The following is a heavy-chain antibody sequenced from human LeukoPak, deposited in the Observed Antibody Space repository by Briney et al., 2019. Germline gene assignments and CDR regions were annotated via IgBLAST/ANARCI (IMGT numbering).Heavy chain of an antibody. CDR1: GYTFTSYG. J-gene: IGHJ4*02. V-gene: IGHV1-18*01. CDR2: ISAYNGNT. Sequence: ASVKVSCKASGYTFTSYGISWVRQAPGQGLEWMGWISAYNGNTNYAQKLQGRVTMTTDTSTSTAYMELRSLRSGDTAVYYCARRPNHYDTSGYDYWGQGTLVTVSS. D-gene: IGHD3-22*01. CDR3: ARRPNHYDTSGYDY.